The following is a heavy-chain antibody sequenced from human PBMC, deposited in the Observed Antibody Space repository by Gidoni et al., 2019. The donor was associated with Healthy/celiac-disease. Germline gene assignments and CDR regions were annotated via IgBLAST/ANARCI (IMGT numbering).Heavy chain of an antibody. J-gene: IGHJ4*02. CDR2: IYYSGST. CDR1: GGSISSSSYY. Sequence: QLQLQESGPGLVKPSETLSLTCTVSGGSISSSSYYWGWIRQPPGKGLEWIGSIYYSGSTYYNPSLKSRVTISVDTSKNQFSLKLSSVTAADTAVYYCARGGIAVAGTEWDYWGQGTLVTVSS. CDR3: ARGGIAVAGTEWDY. V-gene: IGHV4-39*01. D-gene: IGHD6-19*01.